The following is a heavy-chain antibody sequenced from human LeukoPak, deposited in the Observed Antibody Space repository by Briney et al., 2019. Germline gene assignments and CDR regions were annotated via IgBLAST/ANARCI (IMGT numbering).Heavy chain of an antibody. Sequence: GGSLRLSCAASGFTFSSYWMNWARQAPGKGLEWVASINHNGNVNYYVDSVKGRFTISRDNSKNTLYLQVNSLRAEDTAVYYCAKGGKWDVTPFDYWGQGTLVTVSS. D-gene: IGHD1-26*01. CDR3: AKGGKWDVTPFDY. V-gene: IGHV3-7*03. CDR2: INHNGNVN. J-gene: IGHJ4*02. CDR1: GFTFSSYW.